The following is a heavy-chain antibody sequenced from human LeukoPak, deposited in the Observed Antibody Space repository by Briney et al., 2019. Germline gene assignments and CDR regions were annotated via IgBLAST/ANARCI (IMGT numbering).Heavy chain of an antibody. CDR3: ARLTHCSSTSCYGYYSDY. D-gene: IGHD2-2*01. V-gene: IGHV4-34*01. CDR1: GGSFSGYY. J-gene: IGHJ4*02. CDR2: INHSGST. Sequence: SETLSLTCAVYGGSFSGYYWSWIRQPPGKGLEWIGEINHSGSTNYNPSLKSRVTISVDTSKNQFSLKLSSVTAADTAVYYCARLTHCSSTSCYGYYSDYWGQGTLVTVSS.